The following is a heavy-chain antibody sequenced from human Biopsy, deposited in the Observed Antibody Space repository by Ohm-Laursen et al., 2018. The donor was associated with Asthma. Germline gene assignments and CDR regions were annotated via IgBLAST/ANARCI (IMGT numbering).Heavy chain of an antibody. CDR1: GFSFSNFA. J-gene: IGHJ3*02. CDR3: VRDSTDYAFDI. V-gene: IGHV3-30*01. Sequence: SLRLSCAAFGFSFSNFAIHWVRQAPGKGLEWVGVISKDASTQDYADSVKGRFTMARDNSKNTLDLQMNSLREEDTAVYYCVRDSTDYAFDIWGQGTVVSVSS. D-gene: IGHD1-1*01. CDR2: ISKDASTQ.